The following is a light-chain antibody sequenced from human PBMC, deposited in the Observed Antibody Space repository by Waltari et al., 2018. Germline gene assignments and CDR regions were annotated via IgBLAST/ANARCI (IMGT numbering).Light chain of an antibody. V-gene: IGLV2-14*01. Sequence: QSALTQPASVSGSPGQSITISCTGTSNDIGCYNYVSWYQQHPGKAPKLMIFEVSKRPSGVSNRFSGSKSDNTASLTISGLQAEDEADYFCKSYTTSNTWVFGGGTKLTVL. J-gene: IGLJ3*02. CDR3: KSYTTSNTWV. CDR1: SNDIGCYNY. CDR2: EVS.